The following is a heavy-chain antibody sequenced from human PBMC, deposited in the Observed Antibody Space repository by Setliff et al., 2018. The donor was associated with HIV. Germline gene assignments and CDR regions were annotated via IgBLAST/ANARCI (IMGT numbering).Heavy chain of an antibody. CDR3: ASRGYSVGFEN. CDR2: ISYDGRDK. J-gene: IGHJ4*02. Sequence: PGGSLRLSCAASGLTFSFYGMHWVRQAPGKGLEWVAMISYDGRDKYYADSVKGRFTMSRDNSKNTLHLQMNSLRTDDTAIYYCASRGYSVGFENWGQGTLVTVS. V-gene: IGHV3-30*03. CDR1: GLTFSFYG. D-gene: IGHD5-12*01.